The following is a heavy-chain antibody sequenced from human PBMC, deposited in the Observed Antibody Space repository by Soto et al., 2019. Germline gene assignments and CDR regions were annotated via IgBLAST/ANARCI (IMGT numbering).Heavy chain of an antibody. J-gene: IGHJ4*02. D-gene: IGHD3-10*01. CDR1: GFTFDDYA. V-gene: IGHV3-9*01. CDR2: VSWNSGSI. CDR3: ANGSTLLYGSGSYYWLDY. Sequence: EVQLVESGGGLVQPGRSLRISCAASGFTFDDYAMHWVRQAPGQGLEWVSGVSWNSGSIGYADSVKGRFTISRDNAKNSLYLQMNSLRAEDTALYYCANGSTLLYGSGSYYWLDYWGQGTLVTVSS.